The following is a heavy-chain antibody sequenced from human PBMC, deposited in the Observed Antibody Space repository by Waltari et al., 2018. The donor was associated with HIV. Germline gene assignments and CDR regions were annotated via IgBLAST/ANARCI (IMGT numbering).Heavy chain of an antibody. CDR3: AKDTHELRNYYGMDV. D-gene: IGHD3-16*01. Sequence: QVQLVESGGGVVQPGRSLRLSCAASGFTFSSYGMHWVRQAPGKGLGWVAVISYDGSNKYYADSVKGRFTISRDNSKNTLYLQMNSLRAEDTAVYYCAKDTHELRNYYGMDVWGQGTTVTVSS. CDR1: GFTFSSYG. V-gene: IGHV3-30*18. CDR2: ISYDGSNK. J-gene: IGHJ6*02.